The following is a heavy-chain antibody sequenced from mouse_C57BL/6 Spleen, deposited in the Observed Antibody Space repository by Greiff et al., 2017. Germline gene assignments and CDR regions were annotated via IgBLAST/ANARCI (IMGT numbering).Heavy chain of an antibody. CDR1: GYSFTSYY. CDR3: ARGVLLDY. D-gene: IGHD1-1*01. CDR2: IYPGSGNT. J-gene: IGHJ2*01. Sequence: VMLVESGPELVKPGASVKISCKASGYSFTSYYIHWVKQRPGQGLEWIGWIYPGSGNTKYNEKFKGKATLTADTSSSTAYMQLSSLTSEDSAVYYCARGVLLDYWGQGTTLTVSS. V-gene: IGHV1-66*01.